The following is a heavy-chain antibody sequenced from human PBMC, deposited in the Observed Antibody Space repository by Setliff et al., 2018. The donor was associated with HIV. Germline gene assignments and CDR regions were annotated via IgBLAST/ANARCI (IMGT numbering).Heavy chain of an antibody. CDR3: ARDWVTRSNYYGSGSPWYFDF. V-gene: IGHV4-4*07. D-gene: IGHD3-10*01. CDR2: VYASAYS. Sequence: PSETLSLTCTVSGDSIGDYYWNWIRRPAGKGLEWIGRVYASAYSNYNPSLKSRVTMSVDTSQNQFSLKLRSVNAADTAVYYCARDWVTRSNYYGSGSPWYFDFWGRGVLVTVSS. CDR1: GDSIGDYY. J-gene: IGHJ2*01.